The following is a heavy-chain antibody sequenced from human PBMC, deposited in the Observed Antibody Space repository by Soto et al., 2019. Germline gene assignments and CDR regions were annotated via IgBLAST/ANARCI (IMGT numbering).Heavy chain of an antibody. CDR3: TKSADSAGWGVDF. D-gene: IGHD6-19*01. J-gene: IGHJ4*02. V-gene: IGHV3-48*02. Sequence: EVQLVESGGGLVQPGGSLRLSCVASGFMFDSYAMNWVRQAPGKGLEWVSYISPGGDRIYYAESLKGRITISRDNARNSLSLQMNSLSDEDTADYYCTKSADSAGWGVDFWGQGTLVTVSS. CDR1: GFMFDSYA. CDR2: ISPGGDRI.